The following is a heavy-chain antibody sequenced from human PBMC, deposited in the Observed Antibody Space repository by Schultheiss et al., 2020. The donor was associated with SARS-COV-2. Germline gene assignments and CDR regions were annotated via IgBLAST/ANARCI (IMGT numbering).Heavy chain of an antibody. CDR1: GGSFSAYY. J-gene: IGHJ3*02. CDR2: INHSGST. V-gene: IGHV4-34*01. CDR3: ARWGCSSTSCYYSLRHRGSRAFDI. D-gene: IGHD2-2*01. Sequence: GSLRLSCAVYGGSFSAYYWTWIRQSPGKGLEWIGEINHSGSTNYNPSLKSRVTISVDTSKNQFSLKLSSVTAADTAVYYCARWGCSSTSCYYSLRHRGSRAFDIWGQGTVVTVSS.